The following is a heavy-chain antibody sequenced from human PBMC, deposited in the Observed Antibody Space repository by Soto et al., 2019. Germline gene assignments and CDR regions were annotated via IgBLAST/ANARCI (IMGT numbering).Heavy chain of an antibody. J-gene: IGHJ5*02. CDR2: IYSSGDT. D-gene: IGHD2-8*01. CDR3: ARDPGYGRGVSFDP. Sequence: EVQLVESGGGLVQPGGSLRLSCAASGFSVSDNYMSWVRQAPGKGLERISVIYSSGDTYYADSVKGRLTISRDNSRNTLYLQINVLRVEDTAIYYCARDPGYGRGVSFDPWGQGIPVTVSS. V-gene: IGHV3-66*01. CDR1: GFSVSDNY.